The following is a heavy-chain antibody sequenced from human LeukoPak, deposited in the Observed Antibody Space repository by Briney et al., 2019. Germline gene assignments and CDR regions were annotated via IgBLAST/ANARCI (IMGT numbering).Heavy chain of an antibody. J-gene: IGHJ6*02. CDR1: YY. V-gene: IGHV4-31*02. D-gene: IGHD3-10*01. CDR3: AREHTYYFGSQTSTLDV. Sequence: YYWTWIRQPPGEGLEWIGYIYYTGSVDYNPSLKSRLTISLDTSKNQFSLKLNSVTAADTAVYYCAREHTYYFGSQTSTLDVWGQGTAVTASS. CDR2: IYYTGSV.